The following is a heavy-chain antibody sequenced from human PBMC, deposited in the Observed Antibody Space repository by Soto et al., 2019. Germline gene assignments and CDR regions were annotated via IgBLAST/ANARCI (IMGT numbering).Heavy chain of an antibody. V-gene: IGHV1-46*03. D-gene: IGHD3-10*01. CDR1: GYTFTSYY. CDR2: INPNGGST. J-gene: IGHJ4*02. CDR3: SRGLGSGDY. Sequence: QVQLVQSGAEVKNPGASVTVSCRASGYTFTSYYIHWVRQAPGQGLEWMAIINPNGGSTNYAKRFQGRVTVTRDTSTSIVYMELSSLRSEDTAVYYCSRGLGSGDYWGQGTLVTVSS.